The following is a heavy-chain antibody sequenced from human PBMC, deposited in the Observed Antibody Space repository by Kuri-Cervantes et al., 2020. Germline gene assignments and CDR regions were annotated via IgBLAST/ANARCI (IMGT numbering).Heavy chain of an antibody. V-gene: IGHV4-39*01. CDR1: GGSISSSSYY. CDR2: IYYSGST. J-gene: IGHJ5*02. Sequence: GSLRLSCTVSGGSISSSSYYWGWIRQPPGKGLEWIGSIYYSGSTYYNPSLKSRVTISVDTSKNQFSLKLSSVTAADTAVYYCARHSAGYSYGEGWFDPWGQGTLVTVSS. D-gene: IGHD5-18*01. CDR3: ARHSAGYSYGEGWFDP.